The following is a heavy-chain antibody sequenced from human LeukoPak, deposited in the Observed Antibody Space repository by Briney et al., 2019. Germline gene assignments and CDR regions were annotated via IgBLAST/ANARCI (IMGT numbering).Heavy chain of an antibody. CDR2: ISTYNGNT. CDR3: ARASFDH. Sequence: ASVNVSYKASGYTFVTYGINWVRQAPGQGPEWIGWISTYNGNTKYALKFQDRVTLTRDTSTTTAYMELKSLTSDDRAVYYCARASFDHCGQGRLVIVSS. V-gene: IGHV1-18*01. CDR1: GYTFVTYG. J-gene: IGHJ4*01.